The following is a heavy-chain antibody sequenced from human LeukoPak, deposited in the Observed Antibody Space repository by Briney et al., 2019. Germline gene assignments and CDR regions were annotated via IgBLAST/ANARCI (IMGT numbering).Heavy chain of an antibody. J-gene: IGHJ3*02. D-gene: IGHD1-26*01. V-gene: IGHV3-30*02. CDR3: AKVGATRSYI. CDR2: IRYDGGNK. Sequence: GGSLRLSCAASGFIFSSYGMHWVRQAPGKGLEWVAFIRYDGGNKYYADSVKGRFTISRDNSKNTLYLQMNSLRAEDTAVYYCAKVGATRSYIWGQGTMVTVSS. CDR1: GFIFSSYG.